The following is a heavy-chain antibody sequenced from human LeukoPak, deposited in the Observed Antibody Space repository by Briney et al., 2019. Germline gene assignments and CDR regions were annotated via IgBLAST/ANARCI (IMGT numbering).Heavy chain of an antibody. CDR2: ISWNSGSI. Sequence: GRSLRLSCAASGFIFDDYAMHWVRQAPGKGLEWVSGISWNSGSIGYADSVKGRFTISRDNAKNSLYLQMNSLRVEDMALYYCAKDIAAGGTAFDYWGQGTLVTVSS. D-gene: IGHD6-13*01. CDR3: AKDIAAGGTAFDY. V-gene: IGHV3-9*03. J-gene: IGHJ4*02. CDR1: GFIFDDYA.